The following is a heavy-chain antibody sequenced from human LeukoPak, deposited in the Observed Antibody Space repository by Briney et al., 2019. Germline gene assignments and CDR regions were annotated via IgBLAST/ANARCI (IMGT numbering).Heavy chain of an antibody. J-gene: IGHJ4*02. CDR3: ARGSWFGELLPFDY. CDR2: ISYDGSNE. CDR1: GFTFSVYT. D-gene: IGHD3-10*01. Sequence: NPGGSLRLSCAASGFTFSVYTVHWVRQAPGKGLEWVAVISYDGSNEYYTDSVRGRFSISRDNSKNTLYLQMNSLSAEDTAVYYRARGSWFGELLPFDYWGQGTLVTVSS. V-gene: IGHV3-30-3*01.